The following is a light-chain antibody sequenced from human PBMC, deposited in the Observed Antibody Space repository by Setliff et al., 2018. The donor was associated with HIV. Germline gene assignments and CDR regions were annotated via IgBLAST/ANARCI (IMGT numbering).Light chain of an antibody. CDR3: SSFTSNTTLYV. CDR1: SSDVGGYNF. V-gene: IGLV2-14*01. J-gene: IGLJ1*01. CDR2: EVS. Sequence: QSALTQPASVSGSPGQSITVSCTGTSSDVGGYNFVSWYQQHPGKAPKLMIYEVSNRPSGVSNRFSGSKSGNTASPTISGLQAEDEGDYYCSSFTSNTTLYVFGTGTKVTVL.